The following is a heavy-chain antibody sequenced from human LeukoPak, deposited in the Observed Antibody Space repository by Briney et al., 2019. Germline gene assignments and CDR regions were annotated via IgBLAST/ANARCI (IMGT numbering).Heavy chain of an antibody. CDR2: IYYSGSP. CDR3: ARPRTSHRTYYFDY. D-gene: IGHD2-2*01. V-gene: IGHV4-39*01. Sequence: PSETLSLTRTVSGGSISSSSYYCGWIRQPPGKGLEWIGGIYYSGSPYYNPSLKSRVTISVDTSKNQFSLKLSSVTAADTAVYYCARPRTSHRTYYFDYWGQGTLVTVSS. CDR1: GGSISSSSYY. J-gene: IGHJ4*02.